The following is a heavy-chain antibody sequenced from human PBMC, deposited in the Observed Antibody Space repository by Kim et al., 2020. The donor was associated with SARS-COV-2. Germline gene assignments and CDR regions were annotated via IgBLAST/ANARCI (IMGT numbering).Heavy chain of an antibody. CDR2: ISGSGGST. Sequence: GGSLRLSCAASGFTFSSYAMSWVRQAPGKGLEWVSAISGSGGSTYYADSVKGRFTISRDNSKKTLYLQMNSLRAEDTAVYYCAKGDSSGWNYYFDYWGQGTLVTVSS. CDR3: AKGDSSGWNYYFDY. V-gene: IGHV3-23*01. D-gene: IGHD6-19*01. CDR1: GFTFSSYA. J-gene: IGHJ4*02.